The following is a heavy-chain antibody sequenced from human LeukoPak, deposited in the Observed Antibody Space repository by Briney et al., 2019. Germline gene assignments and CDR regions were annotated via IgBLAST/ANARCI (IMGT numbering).Heavy chain of an antibody. CDR3: ARVGGYSYGYGY. D-gene: IGHD5-18*01. V-gene: IGHV4-38-2*02. CDR1: GYSISSGYY. Sequence: SETLSLTCTVSGYSISSGYYWGWIRQPPGKGLEWIGSIYHSGSTYYNPSLKSRVTISVDTSKNQFSLKLSSVTAADTAVYYCARVGGYSYGYGYWGQGTLVTVSS. J-gene: IGHJ4*02. CDR2: IYHSGST.